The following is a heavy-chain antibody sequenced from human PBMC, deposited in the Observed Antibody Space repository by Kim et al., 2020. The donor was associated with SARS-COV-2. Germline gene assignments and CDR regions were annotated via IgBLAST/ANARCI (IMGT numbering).Heavy chain of an antibody. D-gene: IGHD3-10*01. V-gene: IGHV1-3*01. CDR3: ARGGLGGWFYGMDV. J-gene: IGHJ6*02. Sequence: SQKFQGRVTITRDTSATTAYMELSSLRSEDTAVYYCARGGLGGWFYGMDVWGQGTTVTVSS.